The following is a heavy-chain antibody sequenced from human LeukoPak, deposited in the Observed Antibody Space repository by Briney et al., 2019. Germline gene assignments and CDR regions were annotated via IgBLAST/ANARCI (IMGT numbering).Heavy chain of an antibody. CDR1: GYTFTGYY. J-gene: IGHJ6*02. CDR2: INPNSGGT. V-gene: IGHV1-2*06. CDR3: ARDFQGYYYYGMDV. Sequence: EASVKVSCKASGYTFTGYYIHWVRQAPGQGLEWVGRINPNSGGTNYAQKFQNRVTMTRDTSISTAYMELSRLISDDTAVYYCARDFQGYYYYGMDVWGQGTTVTVS.